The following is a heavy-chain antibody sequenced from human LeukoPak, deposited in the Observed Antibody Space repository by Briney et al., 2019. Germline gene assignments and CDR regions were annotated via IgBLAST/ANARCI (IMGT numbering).Heavy chain of an antibody. CDR1: GGSISSISYY. D-gene: IGHD3-10*01. CDR3: ARHKMVRGIGYYYYMDV. J-gene: IGHJ6*03. Sequence: SETLSLTCTVSGGSISSISYYWGWIRQPPGKGLEWIGSMYHNGSTYYNPSLKSRVTISVDTSKNQFSLKLSSVTAADTAVYYCARHKMVRGIGYYYYMDVWGKGTTVTISS. V-gene: IGHV4-39*01. CDR2: MYHNGST.